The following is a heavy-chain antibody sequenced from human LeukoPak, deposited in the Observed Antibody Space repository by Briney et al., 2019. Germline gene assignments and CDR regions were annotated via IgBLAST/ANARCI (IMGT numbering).Heavy chain of an antibody. CDR1: GFGFEDYV. CDR3: VQDLIVGDYYSSDNYYLPDAFDI. J-gene: IGHJ3*02. CDR2: IGGDSGST. V-gene: IGHV3-43*02. Sequence: PGGSLRLSCAASGFGFEDYVMHWVRQVPGKGLEWVALIGGDSGSTYYADSLKGLFTHSRDKSYNSLYLQMDRLRIEATALYYCVQDLIVGDYYSSDNYYLPDAFDIWGQGTMVTVSS. D-gene: IGHD3-10*01.